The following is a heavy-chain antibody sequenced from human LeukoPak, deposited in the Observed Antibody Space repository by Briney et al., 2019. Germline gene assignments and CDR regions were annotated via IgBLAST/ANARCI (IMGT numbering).Heavy chain of an antibody. CDR3: ARVKGSYFDY. V-gene: IGHV3-48*01. J-gene: IGHJ4*02. CDR1: GFPLSSYS. D-gene: IGHD2-15*01. Sequence: GGSLRLSCAASGFPLSSYSINWVGQAPGKGLEWVAYISASGSNIYYVDSVKGRFTVSRDNPKSSLFLQMNSPRAEDTAVYYCARVKGSYFDYWGQGALVTVSS. CDR2: ISASGSNI.